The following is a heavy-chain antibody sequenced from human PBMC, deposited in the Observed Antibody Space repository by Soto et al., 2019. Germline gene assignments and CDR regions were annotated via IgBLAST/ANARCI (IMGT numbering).Heavy chain of an antibody. CDR1: GGSLSNYL. CDR2: IIPIFGTS. CDR3: ARGGEDTVTFDY. D-gene: IGHD5-18*01. Sequence: QVQLVQSGTEVKKPGSSVQVSCKASGGSLSNYLITWVRQAPGQGLEWMGEIIPIFGTSNSAQRFQGRVTITAVESTSTVYMELSNLRSEDTAVYYCARGGEDTVTFDYWGQGTLVTVSS. V-gene: IGHV1-69*01. J-gene: IGHJ4*02.